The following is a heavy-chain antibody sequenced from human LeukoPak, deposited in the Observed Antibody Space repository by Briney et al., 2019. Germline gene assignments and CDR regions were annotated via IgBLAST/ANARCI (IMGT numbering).Heavy chain of an antibody. CDR2: LSYSEDT. D-gene: IGHD1-26*01. CDR3: ARSRYGSYYPFDF. CDR1: GDFISRSGYC. Sequence: SETLSLTCSVSGDFISRSGYCWGWIRQPPGKGLEWIGSLSYSEDTYYNPSLKSRVTISVGTSTTQFSLNLTSVTASDTAVYYCARSRYGSYYPFDFWGQGTLVTLSS. V-gene: IGHV4-39*01. J-gene: IGHJ4*02.